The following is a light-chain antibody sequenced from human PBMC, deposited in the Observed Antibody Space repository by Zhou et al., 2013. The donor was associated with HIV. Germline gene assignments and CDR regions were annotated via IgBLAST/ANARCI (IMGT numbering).Light chain of an antibody. CDR2: SAS. Sequence: EIVLTQSPDTLSLSPGERAILSCRASQSVSNYLAWYRQKPGQAPRLLIYSASSRATGIPDRFSGSGSGTDFTLTISRLELEDFAVYYCQHYGNSPSFGQGTKVEIK. CDR1: QSVSNY. V-gene: IGKV3-20*01. J-gene: IGKJ1*01. CDR3: QHYGNSPS.